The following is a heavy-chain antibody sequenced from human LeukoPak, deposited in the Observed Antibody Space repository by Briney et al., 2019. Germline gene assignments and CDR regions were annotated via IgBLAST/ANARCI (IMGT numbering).Heavy chain of an antibody. CDR2: IKQDGSEK. J-gene: IGHJ3*02. D-gene: IGHD6-19*01. V-gene: IGHV3-7*03. CDR1: GFTFSSYW. CDR3: AGGYSSGWYLGAFDI. Sequence: PGGSLRLSCAASGFTFSSYWMSWVRQAPGKGLEWVANIKQDGSEKYYVDSVKGRFTISRDNAKNSLYLQMNSLRAEDTAVYYCAGGYSSGWYLGAFDIWGQGTMVTVSS.